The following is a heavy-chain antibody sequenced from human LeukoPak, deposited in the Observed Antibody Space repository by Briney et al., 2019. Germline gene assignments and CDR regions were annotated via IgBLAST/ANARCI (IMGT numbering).Heavy chain of an antibody. Sequence: KPSETLSLTCTVSGGSISSYYWSWIRQPPGKGLEWIGYIYYSGSTNYSPSLKSRVTISVDTSKNQFSLKLSSVAAADTAVYYCARRTPDWGEGHWFDPWGQGTLVTVSS. D-gene: IGHD3-16*01. CDR3: ARRTPDWGEGHWFDP. CDR1: GGSISSYY. J-gene: IGHJ5*02. CDR2: IYYSGST. V-gene: IGHV4-59*01.